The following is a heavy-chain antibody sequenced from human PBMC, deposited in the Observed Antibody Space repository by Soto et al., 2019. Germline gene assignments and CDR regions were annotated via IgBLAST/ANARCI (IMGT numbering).Heavy chain of an antibody. J-gene: IGHJ4*02. CDR2: IYSSGST. V-gene: IGHV4-61*05. D-gene: IGHD6-13*01. CDR1: GGSISSSEYY. Sequence: SETLSLTCTVSGGSISSSEYYWGWIRQPPGKGLEWIGYIYSSGSTNYNPSLKSRVTISVDTSKNQFSLKLTPVTAADTAVYYCARHSSISSGWYYWSLGTLVTVSS. CDR3: ARHSSISSGWYY.